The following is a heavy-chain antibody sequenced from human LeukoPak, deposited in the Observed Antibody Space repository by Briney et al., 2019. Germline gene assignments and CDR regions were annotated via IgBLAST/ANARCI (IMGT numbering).Heavy chain of an antibody. CDR2: IRGKAYGGAT. CDR3: ICLTDPFDY. J-gene: IGHJ4*02. Sequence: PGGSLRLSCTGSGFTFGAHSMAWVRQAPGKGPEWVGFIRGKAYGGATGYTASVKGSFTISRDDSKSIVYLQMTSLRTEHTAVYYCICLTDPFDYWGQGSLVTVSS. V-gene: IGHV3-49*04. CDR1: GFTFGAHS.